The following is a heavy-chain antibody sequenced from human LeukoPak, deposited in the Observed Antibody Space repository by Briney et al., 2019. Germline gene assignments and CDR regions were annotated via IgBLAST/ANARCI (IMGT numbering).Heavy chain of an antibody. Sequence: NSGGSLRLSCAASGFTFSSYSMNWVRQAPGKGLEWVSSISSSSSYIYYADSVKGRFTISRDNAKNSLYLQMNSLRAEDTAVYYCAKDLSFSVADFDYWGQGTLVTVSS. CDR1: GFTFSSYS. CDR3: AKDLSFSVADFDY. V-gene: IGHV3-21*04. D-gene: IGHD4-23*01. J-gene: IGHJ4*02. CDR2: ISSSSSYI.